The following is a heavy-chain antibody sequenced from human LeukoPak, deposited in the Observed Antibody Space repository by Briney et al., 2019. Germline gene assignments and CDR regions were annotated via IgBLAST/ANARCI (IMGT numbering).Heavy chain of an antibody. D-gene: IGHD5-18*01. CDR2: IIPIFGTA. J-gene: IGHJ4*02. CDR3: GYSYGYVVDY. Sequence: SVKVSRKASGGTFSSYAISWVRQAPGQGLEWMGGIIPIFGTANYAQKFQGRVTITADESTSTAYMELSSLRSEDTAVYYCGYSYGYVVDYWGQGTLVTVSS. V-gene: IGHV1-69*13. CDR1: GGTFSSYA.